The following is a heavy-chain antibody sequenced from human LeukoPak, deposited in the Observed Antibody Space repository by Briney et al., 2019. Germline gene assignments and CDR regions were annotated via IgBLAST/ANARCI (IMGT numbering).Heavy chain of an antibody. CDR2: IIPIFGTA. CDR1: GGTFSSYA. CDR3: ARVFGYGGNQGASDI. D-gene: IGHD4-23*01. V-gene: IGHV1-69*05. Sequence: SVKVSCKASGGTFSSYAISWVRQAPGQGLEWMGGIIPIFGTANYAQKFQGRVTITTDESTSTAYMELSSLRSEDTAVYYCARVFGYGGNQGASDIWGQGTMVTVSS. J-gene: IGHJ3*02.